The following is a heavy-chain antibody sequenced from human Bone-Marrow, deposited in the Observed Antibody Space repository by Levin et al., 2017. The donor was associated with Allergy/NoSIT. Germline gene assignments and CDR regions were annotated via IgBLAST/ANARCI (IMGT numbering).Heavy chain of an antibody. Sequence: SQTLSLTCPVSGDSIRRYYWSWIRQPPGKGLEWIGYIYYSGSTNYNPSLKSRVTISVDTSKNQFSLDLNFVTAADTAVYYCARDAQTSPTRNYGMDVWGQGTTVTVSS. CDR2: IYYSGST. CDR1: GDSIRRYY. V-gene: IGHV4-59*01. J-gene: IGHJ6*02. CDR3: ARDAQTSPTRNYGMDV.